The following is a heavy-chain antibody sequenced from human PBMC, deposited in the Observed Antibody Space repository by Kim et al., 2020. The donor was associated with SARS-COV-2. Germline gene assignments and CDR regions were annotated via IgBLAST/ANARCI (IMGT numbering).Heavy chain of an antibody. CDR2: FDPEDGET. J-gene: IGHJ4*02. CDR1: GYTLTELS. Sequence: ASVKVSCKVSGYTLTELSMHWVRQAPGKGLEWMGGFDPEDGETIYAQKFQGRVTMTEDTSTDTAYMELSSLRSEDTAVYYCATYGDYEGGGDKFDYWGQGTLVTVSS. D-gene: IGHD4-17*01. V-gene: IGHV1-24*01. CDR3: ATYGDYEGGGDKFDY.